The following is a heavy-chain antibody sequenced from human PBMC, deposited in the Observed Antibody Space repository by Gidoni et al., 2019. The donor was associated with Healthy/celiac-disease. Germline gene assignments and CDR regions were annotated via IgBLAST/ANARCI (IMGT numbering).Heavy chain of an antibody. V-gene: IGHV4-30-2*01. Sequence: QLQLQESGSGLVKPSQTLSLTCAVSGGSISSGGYSWSWIRQPPGKGLEWIGYIYHSGSTYYNPSLKSRVTISVDRSKNQFSLKLSSVTAADTAVYYCARVHCSSTSCSYYFDYWGQGTLVTVSS. J-gene: IGHJ4*02. CDR3: ARVHCSSTSCSYYFDY. CDR2: IYHSGST. D-gene: IGHD2-2*01. CDR1: GGSISSGGYS.